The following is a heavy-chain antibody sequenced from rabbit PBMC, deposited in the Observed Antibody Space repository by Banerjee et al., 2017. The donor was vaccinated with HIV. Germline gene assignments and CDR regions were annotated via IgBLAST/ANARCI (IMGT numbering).Heavy chain of an antibody. J-gene: IGHJ3*01. Sequence: QSLEESGGDLVKPEGSLTLTCKASGFDFSSSYCMCWVRQAPGKGLEWIGCIYTSSGSTWYASWAKGRFTISKTSSTTVTLQMTSLTAADTATYFCARDRDGTGESSFDFWGQGTLVTVS. V-gene: IGHV1S40*01. CDR2: IYTSSGST. CDR1: GFDFSSSYC. CDR3: ARDRDGTGESSFDF. D-gene: IGHD7-1*01.